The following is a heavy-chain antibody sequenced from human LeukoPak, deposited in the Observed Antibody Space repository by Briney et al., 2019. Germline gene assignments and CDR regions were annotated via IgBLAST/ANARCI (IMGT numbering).Heavy chain of an antibody. D-gene: IGHD6-13*01. CDR1: GFTFSSYE. Sequence: PGGSLRLSCAASGFTFSSYEMNWVRQAPGKGLEWVSYIGTSGSNIYYADSVKGRFTISRDNAKNSLYLQMNSLRVEDTAVYYCARDHEGSSSWFGPFDYWGQGTLVTVSS. V-gene: IGHV3-48*03. J-gene: IGHJ4*02. CDR3: ARDHEGSSSWFGPFDY. CDR2: IGTSGSNI.